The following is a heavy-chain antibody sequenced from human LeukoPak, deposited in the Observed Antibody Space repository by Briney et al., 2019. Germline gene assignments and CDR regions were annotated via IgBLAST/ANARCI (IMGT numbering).Heavy chain of an antibody. V-gene: IGHV5-51*01. CDR2: IYPGDSDT. J-gene: IGHJ5*02. D-gene: IGHD3-3*01. CDR3: ARNYDNTHLNWFDP. CDR1: GFSFTNYW. Sequence: GESLKISCKGSGFSFTNYWIGWVRQMPGKGLEWMGIIYPGDSDTRYSPSFQGQVTISADKSISTAYLQWSSLKASDTAMYYCARNYDNTHLNWFDPWGQGTLVTVSS.